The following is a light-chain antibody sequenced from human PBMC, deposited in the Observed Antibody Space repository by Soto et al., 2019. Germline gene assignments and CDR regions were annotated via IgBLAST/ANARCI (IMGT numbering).Light chain of an antibody. V-gene: IGKV1-33*01. CDR2: DAS. CDR3: QQYDNLPRT. J-gene: IGKJ1*01. CDR1: QSINSW. Sequence: DIQMTQSPSTLSASVGDRVTITCRASQSINSWLAWYQQKPGKAPKLLIYDASNLETGVPSRFSGSGSGTDFTFTISSLQPEDIATYYCQQYDNLPRTFGQGTKGDIK.